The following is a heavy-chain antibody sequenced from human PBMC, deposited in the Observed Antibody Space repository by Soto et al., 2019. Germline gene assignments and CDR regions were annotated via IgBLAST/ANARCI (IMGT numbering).Heavy chain of an antibody. V-gene: IGHV4-31*03. J-gene: IGHJ4*02. D-gene: IGHD3-16*01. CDR2: RYYSGST. CDR1: GGSISSGAYH. CDR3: AREGVYHSSTAYRPHGY. Sequence: SETLSLTCTVSGGSISSGAYHWSWIRQHPGKGLEWIGYRYYSGSTSYNPSLKSRVASSMDTSKNQFSLKLSSVTAADTAVYYCAREGVYHSSTAYRPHGYWGQGTLVT.